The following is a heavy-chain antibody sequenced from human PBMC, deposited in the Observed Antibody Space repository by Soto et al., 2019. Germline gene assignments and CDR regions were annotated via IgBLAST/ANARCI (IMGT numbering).Heavy chain of an antibody. Sequence: ASVKVSCKASGYTFTGYYMHWVRQAPGQGLEWMGWINPNSGGTNYEQKFQGRVTMTRDTPISTAYMELSRLRSDDTAVYYCARGLDYYDSSGYFTTYYFDFWGQGALVTVS. CDR2: INPNSGGT. D-gene: IGHD3-22*01. CDR1: GYTFTGYY. V-gene: IGHV1-2*02. J-gene: IGHJ4*02. CDR3: ARGLDYYDSSGYFTTYYFDF.